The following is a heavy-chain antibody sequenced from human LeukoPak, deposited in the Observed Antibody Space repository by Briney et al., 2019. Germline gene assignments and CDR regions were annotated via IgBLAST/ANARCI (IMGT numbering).Heavy chain of an antibody. CDR3: ARVPIPSYGRMTPNWDFDL. J-gene: IGHJ2*01. CDR2: IYYSGST. CDR1: GGSISSYY. D-gene: IGHD5-18*01. Sequence: SETLSLTCTVSGGSISSYYWSWIRHPPGKGLEWIGYIYYSGSTNYNPSLKSRVTISVHTSKNQFSLKLSSVTAADTAVYYCARVPIPSYGRMTPNWDFDLWGRGTLVTVSS. V-gene: IGHV4-59*01.